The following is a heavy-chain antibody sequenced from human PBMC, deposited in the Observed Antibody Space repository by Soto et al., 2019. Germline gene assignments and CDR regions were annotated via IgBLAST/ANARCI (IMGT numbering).Heavy chain of an antibody. CDR1: GGSFSGYY. J-gene: IGHJ5*02. CDR3: ARDLRFLEWLLFGSNWFDP. CDR2: ITHSGST. D-gene: IGHD3-3*01. V-gene: IGHV4-34*01. Sequence: SETLSLTCAVYGGSFSGYYWSWIRQHPGKGLEWIGEITHSGSTNYNPSLKRRVTISVDTSKNQFSLKLSSVTAADTAVYYCARDLRFLEWLLFGSNWFDPWGQGTLVTV.